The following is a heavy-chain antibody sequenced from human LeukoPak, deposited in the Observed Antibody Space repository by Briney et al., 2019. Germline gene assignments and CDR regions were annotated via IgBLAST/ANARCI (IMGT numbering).Heavy chain of an antibody. J-gene: IGHJ4*02. D-gene: IGHD3-9*01. Sequence: ASVKVSCKASGYTFTDYYMHWVRQAPGQGLEWMGWINPNSGGTNYAQKFQGRVTMTRDTSISTAYMELSRLRSDDTAVYYCARVLDDILTGYMSLDYWGQGTLVTVSS. CDR1: GYTFTDYY. V-gene: IGHV1-2*02. CDR3: ARVLDDILTGYMSLDY. CDR2: INPNSGGT.